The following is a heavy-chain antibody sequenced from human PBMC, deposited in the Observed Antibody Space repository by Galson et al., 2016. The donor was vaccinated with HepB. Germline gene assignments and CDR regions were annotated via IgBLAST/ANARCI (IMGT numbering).Heavy chain of an antibody. D-gene: IGHD1/OR15-1a*01. V-gene: IGHV3-23*01. Sequence: SLRLSCAASGFIFSNYAMSWVRQAPGKGLEWVSGISDSAGSTYFADSVKGRFTISRGNSKNTLYMQMNSLRVEDTAVYYCAKGTTLQVHFGYFDHWGQGTLVTVSS. J-gene: IGHJ4*02. CDR1: GFIFSNYA. CDR3: AKGTTLQVHFGYFDH. CDR2: ISDSAGST.